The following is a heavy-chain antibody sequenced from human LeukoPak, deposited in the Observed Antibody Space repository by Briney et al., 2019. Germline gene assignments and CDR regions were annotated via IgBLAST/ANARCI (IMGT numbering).Heavy chain of an antibody. D-gene: IGHD2-15*01. CDR2: INPNSGGT. J-gene: IGHJ5*02. CDR1: GYTFTSYA. CDR3: ARGPRGYCSGGSCYNWFDP. V-gene: IGHV1-2*02. Sequence: ASVKVSCKASGYTFTSYAMNWVRQAPGQGLEWMGWINPNSGGTNYAQKFQGRVTMTRDTSISTAYMELSRLRSDDTAVYYCARGPRGYCSGGSCYNWFDPWGQGTLVTVSS.